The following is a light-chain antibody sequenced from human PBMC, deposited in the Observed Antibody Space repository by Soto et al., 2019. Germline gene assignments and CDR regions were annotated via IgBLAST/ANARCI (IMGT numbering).Light chain of an antibody. J-gene: IGKJ5*01. CDR2: DVS. CDR3: QQYNNWPPT. V-gene: IGKV3-15*01. Sequence: RVRTQSPDTLSVSRGESASLACRASQSARISLGWYQQKPGQAPRLLIYDVSTRATGVPARFSGSGSGTEFTLTISSPQSEDFAVYYCQQYNNWPPTFGQGTRLEIK. CDR1: QSARIS.